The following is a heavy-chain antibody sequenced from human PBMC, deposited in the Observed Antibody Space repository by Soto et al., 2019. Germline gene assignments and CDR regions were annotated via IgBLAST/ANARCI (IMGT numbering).Heavy chain of an antibody. J-gene: IGHJ5*01. CDR2: INSDGAT. Sequence: GESLKISCAASGFTFSDYAMSWVRQAPGKGLEWVSVINSDGATYYADSVQGRFSISRDNSKSTLCLQMNSLSVEDTAIYYCASRPRGSVAGTLDSWGQGSLVTVSS. V-gene: IGHV3-23*01. CDR3: ASRPRGSVAGTLDS. D-gene: IGHD6-19*01. CDR1: GFTFSDYA.